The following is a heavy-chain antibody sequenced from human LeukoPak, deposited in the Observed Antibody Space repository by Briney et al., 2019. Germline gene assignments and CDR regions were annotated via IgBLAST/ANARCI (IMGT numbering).Heavy chain of an antibody. Sequence: GGSLRLSCAASGFTFSSYAMSWVRQAPGKGLEWVSAISGSGGSTDYADSVKGRFTISRDDSKNTLYIQMNSLRAEDTAVYYCAREPPVWRESLPSRHFDYWGQGTLVTVSS. V-gene: IGHV3-23*01. CDR2: ISGSGGST. CDR1: GFTFSSYA. D-gene: IGHD1-26*01. CDR3: AREPPVWRESLPSRHFDY. J-gene: IGHJ4*02.